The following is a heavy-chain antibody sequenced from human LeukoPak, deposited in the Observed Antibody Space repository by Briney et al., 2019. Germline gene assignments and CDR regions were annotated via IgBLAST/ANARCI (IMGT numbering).Heavy chain of an antibody. CDR3: TTGRHDH. V-gene: IGHV3-15*01. J-gene: IGHJ4*02. CDR2: IKNKIDTETT. Sequence: GGSLRLSCAVSGFTFSNSSMSWVRQPPGKGLEWVGRIKNKIDTETTDYAAAVKGRFTISRDEPTMYLQMDSLKIEDTAVYHCTTGRHDHWGRGTLVSVS. CDR1: GFTFSNSS.